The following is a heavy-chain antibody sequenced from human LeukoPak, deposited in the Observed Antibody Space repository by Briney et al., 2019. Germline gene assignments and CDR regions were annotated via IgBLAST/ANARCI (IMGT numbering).Heavy chain of an antibody. V-gene: IGHV3-53*01. CDR1: GFTVSSNY. J-gene: IGHJ5*02. D-gene: IGHD6-13*01. Sequence: GGSLRLSCAASGFTVSSNYMSWVRHAPGKGLEWVSIIYSGGSIYYADSVKGRFTISRDNSKNMLYLQMDSLRAEDTAVYYCARGRQQQLGWFEPWGQGSLVTVSS. CDR2: IYSGGSI. CDR3: ARGRQQQLGWFEP.